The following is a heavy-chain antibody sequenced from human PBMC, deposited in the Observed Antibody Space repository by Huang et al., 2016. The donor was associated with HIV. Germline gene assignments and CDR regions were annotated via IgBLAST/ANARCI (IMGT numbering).Heavy chain of an antibody. Sequence: QVQLQESGPGLVKPSQTLSLTCTVSGGSISSGGYYWSWIRQPPGKGLEWIGYIYYSGSTYYNPSLKSRVTIAVDTSKNQFSLKLSSVTAADTAVYYCASRRPGVLWFGEHAFDIWGQGTMVTVSS. CDR2: IYYSGST. CDR1: GGSISSGGYY. V-gene: IGHV4-30-4*08. D-gene: IGHD3-10*01. J-gene: IGHJ3*02. CDR3: ASRRPGVLWFGEHAFDI.